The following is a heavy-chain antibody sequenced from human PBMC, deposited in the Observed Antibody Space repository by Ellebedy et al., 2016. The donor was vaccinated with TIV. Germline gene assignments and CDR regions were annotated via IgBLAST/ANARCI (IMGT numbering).Heavy chain of an antibody. CDR1: GGSFSGFY. CDR2: INHSGVT. J-gene: IGHJ5*02. CDR3: AGGSDSWPYH. D-gene: IGHD6-13*01. V-gene: IGHV4-34*01. Sequence: SETLSLTXAVYGGSFSGFYWTWIRQPPGKGLEWIGEINHSGVTHYTPSLKSRVSISIDTSKNQFSLKLSSVTAADTAVYYCAGGSDSWPYHWGQGSLVTVAS.